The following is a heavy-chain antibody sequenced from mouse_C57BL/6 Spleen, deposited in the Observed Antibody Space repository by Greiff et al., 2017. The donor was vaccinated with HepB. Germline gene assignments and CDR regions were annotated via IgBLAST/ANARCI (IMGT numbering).Heavy chain of an antibody. CDR3: ERLGDSNLAWFAY. CDR2: IYPGDGDT. V-gene: IGHV1-82*01. Sequence: VQRVESGPELVKPGASVKISCKASGYAFSSSWMNWVKQRPGKGLEWIGRIYPGDGDTNYNGKFKGKATLTADKSSSTAYMQLSSLTSEDYAVYFCERLGDSNLAWFAYWGQGTLVTVSA. CDR1: GYAFSSSW. J-gene: IGHJ3*01. D-gene: IGHD2-5*01.